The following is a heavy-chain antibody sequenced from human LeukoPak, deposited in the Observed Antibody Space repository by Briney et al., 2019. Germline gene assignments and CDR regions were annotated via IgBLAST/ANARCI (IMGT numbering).Heavy chain of an antibody. D-gene: IGHD2-8*01. V-gene: IGHV3-11*01. CDR2: IRSSGRTI. CDR3: ARGYCTNGVCPQKGNYYYYYYMDV. CDR1: GFTFSDYY. Sequence: RAGGSLRLSCAASGFTFSDYYMSWVRQARGKGLGWVSYIRSSGRTIKYADSVKGRFTISRDNAKNSLYLQMNSLSAEDTAVYYCARGYCTNGVCPQKGNYYYYYYMDVWGKGTTVTVSS. J-gene: IGHJ6*03.